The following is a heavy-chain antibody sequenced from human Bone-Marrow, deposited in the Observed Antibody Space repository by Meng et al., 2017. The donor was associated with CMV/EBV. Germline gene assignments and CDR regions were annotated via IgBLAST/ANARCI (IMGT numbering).Heavy chain of an antibody. CDR1: GFTFSNYW. CDR2: IKQDGSER. J-gene: IGHJ4*02. D-gene: IGHD6-13*01. Sequence: GESLNISCAASGFTFSNYWMSWVRQAPGKGLEWVANIKQDGSERYYVDSVKGRFTISRDNAKNSLYMQMNSLRAEDTAVYYCARGDYWAAAGTRSDYWGQGTLVTVSS. CDR3: ARGDYWAAAGTRSDY. V-gene: IGHV3-7*01.